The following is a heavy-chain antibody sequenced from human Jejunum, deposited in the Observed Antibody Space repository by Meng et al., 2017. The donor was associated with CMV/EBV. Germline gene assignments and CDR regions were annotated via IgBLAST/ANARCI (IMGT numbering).Heavy chain of an antibody. V-gene: IGHV4-4*07. CDR1: AGSISGFS. CDR2: SYTSGST. D-gene: IGHD1-26*01. CDR3: ARESGSYYWFDP. J-gene: IGHJ5*02. Sequence: QIQLQESGPGLVKSSKTLALSCFVSAGSISGFSWRWIRQPAGKGLEWIERSYTSGSTHYNPSPKSRLTMSVDLSNNQISLKLRSVTAADTAVYYCARESGSYYWFDPWGQGTLVAASS.